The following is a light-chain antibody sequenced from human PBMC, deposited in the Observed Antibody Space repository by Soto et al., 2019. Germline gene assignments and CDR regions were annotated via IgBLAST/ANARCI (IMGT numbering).Light chain of an antibody. V-gene: IGKV1-39*01. CDR1: QGISNY. CDR3: QHSHRSTRT. J-gene: IGKJ3*01. Sequence: IQLTQSPSSLSASVGDRVTITCRASQGISNYLTWYQQKPGKAPNLLIYAASTLQSGVPSRFGGSGSGTDFTLTISSLQPEDFATYYCQHSHRSTRTFGPGTKVDIK. CDR2: AAS.